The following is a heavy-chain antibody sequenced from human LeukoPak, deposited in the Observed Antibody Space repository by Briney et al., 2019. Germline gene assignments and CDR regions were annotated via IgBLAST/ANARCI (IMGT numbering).Heavy chain of an antibody. CDR1: GFPLSNFW. Sequence: AGGSLRLSCTASGFPLSNFWMHWVRHVPGKGLVWVSRIISDGTTISYADSVKGRFTISRDNAKNTLYLQMNSLRAEDTAVYYCTRDWRNMAFDYWGQGTLVTVSS. V-gene: IGHV3-74*01. CDR2: IISDGTTI. J-gene: IGHJ4*02. CDR3: TRDWRNMAFDY. D-gene: IGHD2/OR15-2a*01.